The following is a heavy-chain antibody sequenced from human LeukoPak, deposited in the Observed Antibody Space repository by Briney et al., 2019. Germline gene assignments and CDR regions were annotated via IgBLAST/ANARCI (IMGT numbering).Heavy chain of an antibody. CDR2: ISSSSSYI. CDR3: ARDPSCYYGSGSYSDY. Sequence: GGSLRLSWAASGFTFSSYSMNWVRQAPGKGLEWVSSISSSSSYIYYADSVKGRFTISRDNAKNSLYLQMNSLRAEDTAVYYCARDPSCYYGSGSYSDYWGQGTLVTVSS. CDR1: GFTFSSYS. V-gene: IGHV3-21*01. J-gene: IGHJ4*02. D-gene: IGHD3-10*01.